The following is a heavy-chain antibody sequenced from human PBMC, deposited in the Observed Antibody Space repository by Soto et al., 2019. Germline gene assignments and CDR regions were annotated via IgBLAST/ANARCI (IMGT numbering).Heavy chain of an antibody. D-gene: IGHD3-10*01. Sequence: PSETLSLTCTVSGGSISSGGYYWSWIRQHPGKGLEWIGYIHYSGSTYYNPSLKSRVTISVDTSKNQFSLKLSSVTAADTAVYYCATLTMVRGALWYYYGMDVWGQGTTVTVSS. J-gene: IGHJ6*02. CDR3: ATLTMVRGALWYYYGMDV. CDR2: IHYSGST. V-gene: IGHV4-31*03. CDR1: GGSISSGGYY.